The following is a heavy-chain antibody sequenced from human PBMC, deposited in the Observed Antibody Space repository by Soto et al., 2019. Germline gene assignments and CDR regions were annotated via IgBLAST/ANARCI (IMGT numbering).Heavy chain of an antibody. V-gene: IGHV4-59*08. Sequence: PSETLSLTCVVSGGSITSYHWSWIRQFPGKGLEWIAYTAYTGNTNYNPSLKSRVTISMDTSKNQLSLKLTSMTAADTAMYYCARHLGITIFGVTSYNYYYGMDVWGQGTTVTVSS. D-gene: IGHD3-3*01. CDR1: GGSITSYH. J-gene: IGHJ6*02. CDR3: ARHLGITIFGVTSYNYYYGMDV. CDR2: TAYTGNT.